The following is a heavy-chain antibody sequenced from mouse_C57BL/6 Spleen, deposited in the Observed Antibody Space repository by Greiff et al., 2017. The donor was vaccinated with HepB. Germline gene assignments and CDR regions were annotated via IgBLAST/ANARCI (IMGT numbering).Heavy chain of an antibody. CDR3: ARGYYDGTSWGYFDV. V-gene: IGHV14-3*01. CDR2: IDPANGNT. Sequence: VQLQQSVAELVRPGASVKLSCTASGFNIKNTYMHWVKQRPEQGLEWIGRIDPANGNTKYAPKFQGKATITADTSSNTAYLQLSSLTSEDSAVYFCARGYYDGTSWGYFDVWGTGTTVTVSS. J-gene: IGHJ1*03. CDR1: GFNIKNTY. D-gene: IGHD1-1*02.